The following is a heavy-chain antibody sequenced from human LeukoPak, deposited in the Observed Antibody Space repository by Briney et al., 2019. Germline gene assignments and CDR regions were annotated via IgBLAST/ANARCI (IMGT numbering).Heavy chain of an antibody. J-gene: IGHJ4*02. Sequence: SETLSLTCAVYGGSFSGYYWSWIRQPPGKGLEWIGEINHSGSTNYNPSLKSRVTISVDTSKNQFSLKLSSVTAADTAVYYCARLAPAMAISLDYWGQGTLVTVSS. CDR3: ARLAPAMAISLDY. D-gene: IGHD5-18*01. CDR2: INHSGST. V-gene: IGHV4-34*01. CDR1: GGSFSGYY.